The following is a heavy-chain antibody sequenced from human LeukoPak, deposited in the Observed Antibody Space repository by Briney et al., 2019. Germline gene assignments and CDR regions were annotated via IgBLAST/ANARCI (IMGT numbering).Heavy chain of an antibody. CDR1: GGSISSYY. J-gene: IGHJ4*02. CDR2: IYYSGST. D-gene: IGHD6-19*01. Sequence: SETLSLTCTVSGGSISSYYWSWIRQPPGKGLEWIGYIYYSGSTYYNPSLKSRVTISVDTSKNQFSLKLSSVTAADTAVYYCASLSIAVAGKADYWGQGTLVTVPS. V-gene: IGHV4-59*12. CDR3: ASLSIAVAGKADY.